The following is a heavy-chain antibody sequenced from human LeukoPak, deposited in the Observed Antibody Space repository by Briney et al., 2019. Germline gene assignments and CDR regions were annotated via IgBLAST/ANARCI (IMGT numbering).Heavy chain of an antibody. V-gene: IGHV3-9*01. CDR2: ISWNSGSI. D-gene: IGHD6-13*01. CDR1: GFTFDDYA. Sequence: PGRSLRLSCAASGFTFDDYAMHWVRQAPGKGLEWVSGISWNSGSIGYADSVKGRFTISRDNAKNSLYLQMNSLRAEDTALYYCAKDIAAAGTRGHFDYWGQGTLVTVSS. CDR3: AKDIAAAGTRGHFDY. J-gene: IGHJ4*02.